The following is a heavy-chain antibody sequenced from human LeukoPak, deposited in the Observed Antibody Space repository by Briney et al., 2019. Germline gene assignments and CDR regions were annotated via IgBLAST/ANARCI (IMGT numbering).Heavy chain of an antibody. D-gene: IGHD6-19*01. Sequence: SETLSLTCTVSGGSISTFYWGWIRQPAGKGLEWIGRIHTRGTTDYNPSLKSRVSMSVDTSKNQFFLRLRSVTAADTAVYYCVRDGTGDSSGWHLWGQGTLVTVSS. CDR1: GGSISTFY. J-gene: IGHJ4*02. V-gene: IGHV4-4*07. CDR2: IHTRGTT. CDR3: VRDGTGDSSGWHL.